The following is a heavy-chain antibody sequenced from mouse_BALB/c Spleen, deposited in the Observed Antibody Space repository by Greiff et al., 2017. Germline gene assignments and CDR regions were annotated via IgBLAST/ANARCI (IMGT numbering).Heavy chain of an antibody. V-gene: IGHV14-4*02. CDR3: NARGGNYDWFAY. J-gene: IGHJ3*01. CDR2: IDPENGDT. CDR1: GFNIKDYY. Sequence: VQLQQSGAELVRSGASVKLSCTASGFNIKDYYMHWVKQRPEQGLEWIGWIDPENGDTEYAPKFQGKATMTADTSSNTAYLQLSSLTSKDTAVYYCNARGGNYDWFAYWGQGTLVTVSA. D-gene: IGHD2-1*01.